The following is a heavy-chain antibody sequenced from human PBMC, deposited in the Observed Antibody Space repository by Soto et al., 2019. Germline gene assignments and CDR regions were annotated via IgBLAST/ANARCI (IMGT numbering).Heavy chain of an antibody. CDR3: ARNRRTEGVELVAATRWWFDP. V-gene: IGHV4-34*01. Sequence: QVQLQQWGAGLLKPSETLSLTCAVYGGSFSGYYWSWIRQPPGKGLEWIGEINHSGSTNYNPSLKSRVTISVDTSKNQFPLKLSSVTDEDTAMYYCARNRRTEGVELVAATRWWFDPWGQGTPVTVSS. J-gene: IGHJ5*02. D-gene: IGHD2-15*01. CDR2: INHSGST. CDR1: GGSFSGYY.